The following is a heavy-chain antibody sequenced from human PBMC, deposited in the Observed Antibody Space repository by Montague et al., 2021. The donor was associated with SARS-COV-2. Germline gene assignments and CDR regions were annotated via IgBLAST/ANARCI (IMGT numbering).Heavy chain of an antibody. Sequence: TLSLTCTVSGGSLSDGDYSWTWIRQHPGKGLEWIVYVYYSGSTFYNPSLKSRITISVDTSKNQFSLKLSSVTAADTAVYYCAREGGRIQLWLRGDDAFNIVGKGTLVTVSS. CDR3: AREGGRIQLWLRGDDAFNI. CDR1: GGSLSDGDYS. CDR2: VYYSGST. J-gene: IGHJ3*02. V-gene: IGHV4-31*03. D-gene: IGHD5-18*01.